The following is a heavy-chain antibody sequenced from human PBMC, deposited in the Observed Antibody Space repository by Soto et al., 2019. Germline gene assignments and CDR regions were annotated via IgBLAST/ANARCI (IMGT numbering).Heavy chain of an antibody. Sequence: GGSLRLPCAASGFTFSNAWMSWVRQAPGKGLEWVGRIKSKTDGGTTDYAAPVKGRFTISRDDSKNTLYLQMNSLKTEDTAVYYCTTDPSIVATAPYYYYYMDVWGKGTTVTVSS. CDR3: TTDPSIVATAPYYYYYMDV. CDR1: GFTFSNAW. J-gene: IGHJ6*03. D-gene: IGHD5-12*01. CDR2: IKSKTDGGTT. V-gene: IGHV3-15*01.